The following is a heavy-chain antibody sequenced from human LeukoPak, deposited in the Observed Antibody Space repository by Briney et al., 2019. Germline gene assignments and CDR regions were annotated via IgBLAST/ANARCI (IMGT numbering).Heavy chain of an antibody. Sequence: PGRSLRLSCAASGFTFSTYAMHWVRQAPGKGLEWVAVISYDGSNKYYADSVKGRFTISRDNSKNTLYLQMNSLRAEDTAVYYCARNKIPPGRYYYYGMDFWGQGTTVTVSS. V-gene: IGHV3-30-3*01. CDR1: GFTFSTYA. CDR3: ARNKIPPGRYYYYGMDF. CDR2: ISYDGSNK. D-gene: IGHD1/OR15-1a*01. J-gene: IGHJ6*02.